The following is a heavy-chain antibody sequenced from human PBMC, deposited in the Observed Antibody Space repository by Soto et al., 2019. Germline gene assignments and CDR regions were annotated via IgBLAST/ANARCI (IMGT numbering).Heavy chain of an antibody. V-gene: IGHV3-74*01. D-gene: IGHD2-2*01. CDR3: TRGPRPSSIGTGAV. CDR1: GFVFEVYW. CDR2: ISDDGART. J-gene: IGHJ4*02. Sequence: GGSLRLSCVASGFVFEVYWMHWVRQVPGKGLEWVSRISDDGARTDYADSVRGRFTISRDNANNALYLKMNALRGEDTAVYFCTRGPRPSSIGTGAVCGRGALVTVSS.